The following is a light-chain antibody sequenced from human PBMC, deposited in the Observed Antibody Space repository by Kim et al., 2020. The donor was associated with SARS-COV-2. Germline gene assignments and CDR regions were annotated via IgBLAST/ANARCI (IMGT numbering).Light chain of an antibody. CDR2: LGS. V-gene: IGKV2-28*01. Sequence: SASISCTSSQSRRNRNGYNYIYWYLQRPGQSPQLLIFLGSNRASGVSDRFSGSGSGTDFSLKISRVEAEDVEIYYCMQILQTPLSFGGGAKVDIK. J-gene: IGKJ4*01. CDR1: QSRRNRNGYNY. CDR3: MQILQTPLS.